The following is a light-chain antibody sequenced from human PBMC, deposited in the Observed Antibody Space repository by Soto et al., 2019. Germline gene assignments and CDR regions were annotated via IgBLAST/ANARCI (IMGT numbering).Light chain of an antibody. CDR3: LLDYAYFWA. CDR1: QSVSSSY. J-gene: IGKJ1*01. Sequence: EIVLTQSPGTLSLSPGERATLSCRASQSVSSSYLAWYQQKPGQAPRLLIYGASSRATGIPDRFSGGGSGTDFTLTISSLQPDDFATYYCLLDYAYFWAFGQGTKVDIK. CDR2: GAS. V-gene: IGKV3-20*01.